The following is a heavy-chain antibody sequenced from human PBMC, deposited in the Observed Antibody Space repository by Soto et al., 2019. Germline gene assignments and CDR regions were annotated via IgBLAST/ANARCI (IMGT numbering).Heavy chain of an antibody. D-gene: IGHD6-13*01. Sequence: QVQLVQSGAEEKKPGASVKVSCKASVYTFTSYVMHWVRQAPGQRLEWMGWINAGNGNTKYSQKFQGRVTITRDTAASTAYMELSSLRSEDTAVYYCASEAIAAAAVYGMDVWGQGTTVTVSS. J-gene: IGHJ6*02. V-gene: IGHV1-3*05. CDR2: INAGNGNT. CDR3: ASEAIAAAAVYGMDV. CDR1: VYTFTSYV.